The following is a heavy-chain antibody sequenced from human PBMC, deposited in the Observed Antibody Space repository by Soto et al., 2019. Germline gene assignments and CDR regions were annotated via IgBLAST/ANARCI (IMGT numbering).Heavy chain of an antibody. D-gene: IGHD4-4*01. J-gene: IGHJ6*03. CDR3: AKADSNYAGSFSYYYMDV. CDR1: GYTLRSYG. Sequence: ASVKVSCKASGYTLRSYGISWVRQAPGQGPEWMGWISGYNGNTHYPQKFQGKVTMTTDTSTSTAYMELRSLRSDDTAVYYCAKADSNYAGSFSYYYMDVWGNGTLVTVAS. CDR2: ISGYNGNT. V-gene: IGHV1-18*01.